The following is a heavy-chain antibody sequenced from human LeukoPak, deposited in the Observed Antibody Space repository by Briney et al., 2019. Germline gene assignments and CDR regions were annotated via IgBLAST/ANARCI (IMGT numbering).Heavy chain of an antibody. J-gene: IGHJ4*02. CDR3: ARHAEYSSSVFDY. D-gene: IGHD6-6*01. CDR2: INHSGST. CDR1: GGSFSGYS. V-gene: IGHV4-34*01. Sequence: SETLSLTCAVYGGSFSGYSWSWIRQPPGKGLEWIGEINHSGSTNYNPSVRSRVTISVDTSKNQFSLKLSSVTAADTAVYYCARHAEYSSSVFDYWGQGTLVTVSS.